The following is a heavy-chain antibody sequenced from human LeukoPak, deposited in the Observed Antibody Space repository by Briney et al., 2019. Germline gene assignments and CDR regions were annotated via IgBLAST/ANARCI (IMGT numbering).Heavy chain of an antibody. Sequence: SETLSPTCTVSGDSFSSYHWSWLRQPPGNGLEGIGYISSSGSTSYNPSLKSRVTISVDTSRNQFSLRLNSMTAADTAVYYCERVGRGDHTWGSYYCDHWGQGTLVSVSS. CDR3: ERVGRGDHTWGSYYCDH. CDR1: GDSFSSYH. V-gene: IGHV4-59*01. J-gene: IGHJ4*02. D-gene: IGHD3-16*01. CDR2: ISSSGST.